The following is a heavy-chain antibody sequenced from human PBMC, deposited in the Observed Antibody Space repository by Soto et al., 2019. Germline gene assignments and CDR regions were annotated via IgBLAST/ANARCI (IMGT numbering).Heavy chain of an antibody. CDR2: ISGTGDTK. Sequence: QVQLVESGGTLVKPGGSLRLSCAASGFFFSDYYLSWIRQAPGKGLECVAYISGTGDTKYYADSVEGRFTISRDNPKSSLYLQMNSPRAEDAAVYYCAIGGGQIYYKGLDVWGQGTTVTVSS. D-gene: IGHD3-10*01. CDR3: AIGGGQIYYKGLDV. CDR1: GFFFSDYY. V-gene: IGHV3-11*01. J-gene: IGHJ6*02.